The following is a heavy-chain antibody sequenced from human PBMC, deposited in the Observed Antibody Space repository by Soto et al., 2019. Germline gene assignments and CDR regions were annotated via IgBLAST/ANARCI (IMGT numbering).Heavy chain of an antibody. Sequence: QVQLVQSGAEVKKPGSSVKVSCKASGGTFSSYAISWVRQAPGQGLEWMGGIIPIFGTANYAQKFQGRVTITADASTSTAYMELSSLRSEDTAVYYCARDNCSSTSCYDYYYYYGMDVWGQGTTVTVSS. V-gene: IGHV1-69*01. CDR2: IIPIFGTA. J-gene: IGHJ6*02. D-gene: IGHD2-2*01. CDR1: GGTFSSYA. CDR3: ARDNCSSTSCYDYYYYYGMDV.